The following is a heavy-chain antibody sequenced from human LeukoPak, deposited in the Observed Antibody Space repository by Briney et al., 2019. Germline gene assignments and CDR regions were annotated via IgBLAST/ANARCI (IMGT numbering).Heavy chain of an antibody. CDR1: GYTFTGYY. D-gene: IGHD3-3*01. CDR2: INPNSGGT. J-gene: IGHJ4*02. V-gene: IGHV1-2*02. Sequence: GASVKVSCKASGYTFTGYYMHWVRQAPGQGLEWMGWINPNSGGTNYAQKFQGRVTMTRDTSISTAYMELSRLRSDDTAVYYCARARTFYDFWSGYYYYWGQGTLVTVSS. CDR3: ARARTFYDFWSGYYYY.